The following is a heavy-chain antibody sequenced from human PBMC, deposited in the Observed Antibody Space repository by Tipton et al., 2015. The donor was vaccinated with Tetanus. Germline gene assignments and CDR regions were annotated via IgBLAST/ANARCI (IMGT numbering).Heavy chain of an antibody. V-gene: IGHV4-4*02. J-gene: IGHJ4*02. CDR1: GGSISSSKL. CDR2: MYDSGLT. CDR3: ARSIPAGPVWPYEH. D-gene: IGHD2-21*01. Sequence: SLRLSCAVSGGSISSSKLWSWVRQPPGKGLEWVGEMYDSGLTNHNPSLKSRVTISIDKSKNHFSLELSSVTAADTAVYYCARSIPAGPVWPYEHWGQGTLVTVSS.